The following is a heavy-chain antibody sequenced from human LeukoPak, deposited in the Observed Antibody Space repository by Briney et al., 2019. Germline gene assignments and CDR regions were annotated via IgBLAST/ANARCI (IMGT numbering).Heavy chain of an antibody. J-gene: IGHJ6*02. CDR1: GYTFTSYG. CDR3: ARQQWLVLYYYYGMDV. CDR2: ISAYNDNT. D-gene: IGHD6-19*01. Sequence: GASVKVSCKASGYTFTSYGISWVRQAPGQGLEWMGWISAYNDNTNYAQKLQGRVTMTTDTSTSTAYMELRSLRSDDTAVYYCARQQWLVLYYYYGMDVWGQGTTVTVSS. V-gene: IGHV1-18*01.